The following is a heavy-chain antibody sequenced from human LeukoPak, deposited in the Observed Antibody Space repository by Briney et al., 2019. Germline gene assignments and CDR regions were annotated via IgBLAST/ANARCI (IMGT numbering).Heavy chain of an antibody. CDR1: GFTFSSYA. CDR2: ISGSGDST. Sequence: PGGPLRLSCAASGFTFSSYAMSWVRQSPGKGLEWVSAISGSGDSTYYSDSVQGRFAISRDNSKNTLYLQMNSLRAEDTAVYYCAKDLPVEMAAITLEYWGQGTLVTVSS. J-gene: IGHJ4*02. CDR3: AKDLPVEMAAITLEY. D-gene: IGHD5-24*01. V-gene: IGHV3-23*01.